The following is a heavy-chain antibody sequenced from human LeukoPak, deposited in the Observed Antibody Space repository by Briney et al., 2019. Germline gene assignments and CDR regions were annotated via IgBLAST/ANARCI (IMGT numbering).Heavy chain of an antibody. CDR3: ARGQGA. CDR1: GFTFRFYT. CDR2: ISSSGKTI. V-gene: IGHV3-48*01. J-gene: IGHJ5*02. Sequence: PGGSLRLSCTPSGFTFRFYTMTWVRQAPGKGLEWVSYISSSGKTIYYADSVKGRFTISRDNAEDSLFLQMNSLRADDTAMYYCARGQGAWGQGTLVTVSS.